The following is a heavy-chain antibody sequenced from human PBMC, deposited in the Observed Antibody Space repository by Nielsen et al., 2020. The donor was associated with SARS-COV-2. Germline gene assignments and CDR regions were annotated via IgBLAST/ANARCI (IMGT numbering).Heavy chain of an antibody. D-gene: IGHD3-22*01. J-gene: IGHJ4*02. V-gene: IGHV3-9*01. CDR1: GFTFDDYA. CDR3: AKDISWGYYDSTTGGPYCDC. CDR2: ISWNSGSI. Sequence: GGSLRLSCAASGFTFDDYAMHWVRQPQGKGLEWVSGISWNSGSIAYADSVKGRFTISRDNAKNSLYLQMNSLRAEDTALYYCAKDISWGYYDSTTGGPYCDCWGQGTLGTVSS.